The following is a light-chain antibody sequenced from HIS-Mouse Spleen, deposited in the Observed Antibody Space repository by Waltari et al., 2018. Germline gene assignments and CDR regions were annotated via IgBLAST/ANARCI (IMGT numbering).Light chain of an antibody. CDR3: SSYTSSSTV. Sequence: QSALTQPPSVSGSPGQSVTISCTGTSSDVGSYNRVSWYQQPPGTAPKLIIYEVSNRPSGVPCRFSVSKSGNTASLTISGLQAEDDADYYCSSYTSSSTVFGTGTKVTVL. J-gene: IGLJ1*01. V-gene: IGLV2-18*02. CDR2: EVS. CDR1: SSDVGSYNR.